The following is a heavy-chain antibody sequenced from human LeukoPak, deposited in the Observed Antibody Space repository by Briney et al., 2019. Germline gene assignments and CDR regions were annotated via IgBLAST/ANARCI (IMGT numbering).Heavy chain of an antibody. CDR2: IYYSGST. CDR3: AREKRWNYYDSSGKDNWFDP. CDR1: GGSISSGGYY. J-gene: IGHJ5*02. V-gene: IGHV4-31*03. Sequence: SQTLSLTCTVSGGSISSGGYYWSWIRQHPGKGLEWIGYIYYSGSTYYNPSLKSRVTISVDTSKNQFSLKLSSVTAADTAVYYCAREKRWNYYDSSGKDNWFDPWGQGTLVTVSS. D-gene: IGHD3-22*01.